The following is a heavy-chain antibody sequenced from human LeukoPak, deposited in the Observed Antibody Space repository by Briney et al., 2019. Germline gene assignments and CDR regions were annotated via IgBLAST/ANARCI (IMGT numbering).Heavy chain of an antibody. J-gene: IGHJ4*02. Sequence: ETLSLTCAVSGGSISSYYWSWIRQPPGKGLEWIGYIYYSGSTNYNPSLKSRVTISVDTSKNQFSLKLSSVTAADTAVYYCARVHRSWDWGQGTLVTVSS. CDR2: IYYSGST. CDR1: GGSISSYY. D-gene: IGHD6-6*01. CDR3: ARVHRSWD. V-gene: IGHV4-59*01.